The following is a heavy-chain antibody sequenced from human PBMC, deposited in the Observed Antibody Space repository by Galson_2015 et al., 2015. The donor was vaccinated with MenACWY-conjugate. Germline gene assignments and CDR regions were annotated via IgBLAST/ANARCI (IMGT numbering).Heavy chain of an antibody. J-gene: IGHJ4*02. CDR3: ARRGPGSDFWRGYYSFDY. D-gene: IGHD3-3*01. CDR2: IYHSGST. CDR1: GGSISSSNW. V-gene: IGHV4-4*02. Sequence: TLSLTCAVSGGSISSSNWWSWVRQPPGKGLEWIGEIYHSGSTNYNPSLKSRVSISVDKSKNQFSLKLSSVTAADTAVYYCARRGPGSDFWRGYYSFDYWGQGTLVTVS.